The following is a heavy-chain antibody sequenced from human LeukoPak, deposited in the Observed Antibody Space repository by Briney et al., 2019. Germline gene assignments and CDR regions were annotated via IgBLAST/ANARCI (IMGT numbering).Heavy chain of an antibody. CDR1: GGTFSGYA. V-gene: IGHV1-69*13. CDR2: IIPIFGTA. Sequence: SVKVSCKASGGTFSGYAISWVRQAPGQGLEWMGGIIPIFGTANYAQKFQGRVTITADESTSTAYMELSSLRSEDTAVYYCAREGGVVLMVYAPNTGWFDPWGQGTLVTVSS. J-gene: IGHJ5*02. D-gene: IGHD2-8*01. CDR3: AREGGVVLMVYAPNTGWFDP.